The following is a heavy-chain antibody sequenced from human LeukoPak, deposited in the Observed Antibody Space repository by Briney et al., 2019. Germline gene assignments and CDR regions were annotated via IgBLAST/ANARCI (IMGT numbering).Heavy chain of an antibody. Sequence: SETLSLTCTVSGGSISGTDLYWGWIRQLPGKGLEWIGNIHSSGNSFCNPSLKSRVTISVDTSKNQFSLKLSSVTAADTAVYYCARVQYSNLGYGMDVWGQGTTVTVSS. CDR1: GGSISGTDLY. V-gene: IGHV4-39*07. J-gene: IGHJ6*02. CDR2: IHSSGNS. CDR3: ARVQYSNLGYGMDV. D-gene: IGHD4-4*01.